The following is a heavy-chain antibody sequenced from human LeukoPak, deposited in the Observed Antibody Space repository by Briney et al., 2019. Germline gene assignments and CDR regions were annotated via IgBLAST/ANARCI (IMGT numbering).Heavy chain of an antibody. D-gene: IGHD2-21*01. J-gene: IGHJ4*02. CDR1: GYTFTDYY. CDR2: LKPNSGDT. V-gene: IGHV1-2*02. CDR3: ARGRRRDDSDGYCHFDN. Sequence: ASVKVSCKASGYTFTDYYIHWVRQAPGQRLEWMGWLKPNSGDTKSAQKFQGRVTMTRDTSINTVYIDLAGLTTEYTAVYYCARGRRRDDSDGYCHFDNWGQGPQVTVSS.